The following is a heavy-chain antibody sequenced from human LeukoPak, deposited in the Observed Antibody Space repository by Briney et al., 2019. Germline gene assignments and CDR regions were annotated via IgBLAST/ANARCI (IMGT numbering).Heavy chain of an antibody. Sequence: GGSLRLSCAASGFTFNSYAMSWVRQAPGKGLEWVSAIRGSGGSTYYADSVKGRFTISRDNSKNTLYLQMNSLRAEDTAVYYCAKDLSYDFWSGYSLDYWGQGTLVTVSS. J-gene: IGHJ4*02. D-gene: IGHD3-3*01. CDR1: GFTFNSYA. CDR3: AKDLSYDFWSGYSLDY. CDR2: IRGSGGST. V-gene: IGHV3-23*01.